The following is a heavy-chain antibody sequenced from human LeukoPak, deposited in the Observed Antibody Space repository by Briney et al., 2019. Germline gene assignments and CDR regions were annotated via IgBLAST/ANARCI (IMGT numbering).Heavy chain of an antibody. Sequence: GGSQRLSCPGSGFTFGDYAMSWVRHAPEKGLEWVGFIRSKGYGGTTEYAASVKGRFTISRDDSKSIAYLQMNSLKTEDTAVYYCTRAWAPDYWGQGTLVTVSS. CDR2: IRSKGYGGTT. J-gene: IGHJ4*02. D-gene: IGHD7-27*01. CDR1: GFTFGDYA. CDR3: TRAWAPDY. V-gene: IGHV3-49*04.